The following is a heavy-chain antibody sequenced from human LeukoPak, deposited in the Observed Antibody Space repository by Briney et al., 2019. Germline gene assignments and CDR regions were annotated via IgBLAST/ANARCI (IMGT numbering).Heavy chain of an antibody. CDR3: ARRMVVVACAHCYDY. Sequence: SGTLSLNCAVSGGSISSGRWWSWVRQPPGNGLEWIGEIYQSGISNYNPSLKSRVTISVDTSKNQFSLKLKSVTAADTAVYYCARRMVVVACAHCYDYWGQGTLVTVSS. CDR2: IYQSGIS. V-gene: IGHV4-4*02. CDR1: GGSISSGRW. J-gene: IGHJ4*02. D-gene: IGHD3-22*01.